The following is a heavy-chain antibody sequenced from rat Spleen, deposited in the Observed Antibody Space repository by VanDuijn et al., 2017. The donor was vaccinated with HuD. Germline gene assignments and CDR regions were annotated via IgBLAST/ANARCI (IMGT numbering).Heavy chain of an antibody. J-gene: IGHJ2*01. D-gene: IGHD5-1*01. CDR1: GLSLTSYG. CDR3: ARLGDH. V-gene: IGHV2S12*01. CDR2: ISSGGST. Sequence: QVQLKESGPGLVQPSQTLSLTCTVSGLSLTSYGVSWVRQPPGKGLEWIAAISSGGSTYYNSVLKSRLSISRDTSKSQVFLKMNSVQTEDTAMYFCARLGDHWGQGVMVTVSS.